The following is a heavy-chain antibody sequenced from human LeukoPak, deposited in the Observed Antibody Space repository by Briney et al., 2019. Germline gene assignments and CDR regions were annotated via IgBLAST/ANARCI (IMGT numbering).Heavy chain of an antibody. CDR1: GYSISSGYY. V-gene: IGHV4-38-2*01. CDR3: ASSPSYSVSSFDY. D-gene: IGHD2-21*01. Sequence: PSETLSLTCAVSGYSISSGYYWGWIRQPPGKGLEWIGSIYHSGSTYYNPSLKSRVTISVDTSKNQFSLKLSSVTAADTAVYHCASSPSYSVSSFDYWGQGTLVTVSS. J-gene: IGHJ4*02. CDR2: IYHSGST.